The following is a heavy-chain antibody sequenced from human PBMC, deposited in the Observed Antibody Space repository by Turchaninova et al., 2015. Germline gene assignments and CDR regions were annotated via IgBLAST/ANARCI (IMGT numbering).Heavy chain of an antibody. CDR2: ISSSSSYI. CDR1: GFTFSSYS. V-gene: IGHV3-21*01. D-gene: IGHD6-19*01. CDR3: ATVAGTDAFADV. J-gene: IGHJ6*02. Sequence: VKPGGSLRLSCAASGFTFSSYSMNWVRQAPGKGLEWVSSISSSSSYIYYADSVKGRFTISRDNAKNSLYLQMNSLRAEDTAVYYCATVAGTDAFADVWGQGTTVTVSS.